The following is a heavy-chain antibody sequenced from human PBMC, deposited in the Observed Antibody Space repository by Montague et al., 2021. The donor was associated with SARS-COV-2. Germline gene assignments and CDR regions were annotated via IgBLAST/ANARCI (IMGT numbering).Heavy chain of an antibody. V-gene: IGHV4/OR15-8*01. CDR3: ARRIRITVFRGVPLTTHSLES. Sequence: SETLSLTCTVSNASITTSNWWTWVRQAPGKGLEWVGEIHHSGTLNYNPSLKSRVTTSVDTSKNHFSLNLNSVTAADTALYFCARRIRITVFRGVPLTTHSLESWGQGIMVTVSS. CDR2: IHHSGTL. J-gene: IGHJ4*02. CDR1: NASITTSNW. D-gene: IGHD3-10*01.